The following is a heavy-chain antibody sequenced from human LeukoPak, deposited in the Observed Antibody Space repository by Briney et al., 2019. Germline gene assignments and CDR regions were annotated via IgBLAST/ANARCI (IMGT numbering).Heavy chain of an antibody. V-gene: IGHV1-2*02. Sequence: ASVKVSCKASGYTFTGYYMHWVRQAPGQGLEWMGWINPNSGGTNYAQKFQGRVTMARDTSISTAYMELSRLRSDDTAVYYCARGHRYGDYYYYGMDVWGQGTTVTVSS. J-gene: IGHJ6*02. CDR1: GYTFTGYY. D-gene: IGHD4-17*01. CDR2: INPNSGGT. CDR3: ARGHRYGDYYYYGMDV.